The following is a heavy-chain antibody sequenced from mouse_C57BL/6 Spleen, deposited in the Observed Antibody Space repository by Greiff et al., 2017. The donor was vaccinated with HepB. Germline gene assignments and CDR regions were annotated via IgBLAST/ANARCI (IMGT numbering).Heavy chain of an antibody. CDR2: IYPGGGYT. Sequence: QVQLKQSGAELVRPGTSVKMSCKASGYTFTNYWIGWAKQRPGHGLEWIGDIYPGGGYTNYNEKFKGKATLTADKSSSTAYMQCSSLTSEDSAIYYCAREGGGNSYYFDYWGQGTTLTVSS. CDR3: AREGGGNSYYFDY. J-gene: IGHJ2*01. CDR1: GYTFTNYW. D-gene: IGHD2-1*01. V-gene: IGHV1-63*01.